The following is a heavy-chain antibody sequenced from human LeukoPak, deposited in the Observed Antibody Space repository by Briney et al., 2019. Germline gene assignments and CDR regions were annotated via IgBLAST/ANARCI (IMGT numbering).Heavy chain of an antibody. CDR2: INGDGSST. Sequence: GGSLRLSCAASGFTFSSYWMHWVRQAPGKGLVWVSRINGDGSSTSYADSVKGRFTISRENAKNTLYLQMNSLRAEDTAVYYCARVGYCSSTSCYGLDYWGQGTLVTVSS. CDR1: GFTFSSYW. CDR3: ARVGYCSSTSCYGLDY. V-gene: IGHV3-74*01. D-gene: IGHD2-2*01. J-gene: IGHJ4*02.